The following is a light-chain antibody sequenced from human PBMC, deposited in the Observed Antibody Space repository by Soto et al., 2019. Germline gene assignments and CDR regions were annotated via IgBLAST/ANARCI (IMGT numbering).Light chain of an antibody. CDR1: SGHSSYA. Sequence: QLVLTQSPSASASLGASVKLTCTLSSGHSSYAIAWHQQQPEKGPRYLMKLNSDGSHSKGDGIPDRFSGSSSGAERYLTLASLQSEDEADYYCQTWGTGIQVFGGGTKVTGL. V-gene: IGLV4-69*01. CDR3: QTWGTGIQV. J-gene: IGLJ3*02. CDR2: LNSDGSH.